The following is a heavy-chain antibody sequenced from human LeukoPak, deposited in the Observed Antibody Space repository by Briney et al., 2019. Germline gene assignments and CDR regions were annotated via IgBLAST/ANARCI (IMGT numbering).Heavy chain of an antibody. CDR1: GYTFTTHG. CDR2: ISPYNGNT. J-gene: IGHJ6*03. V-gene: IGHV1-18*01. Sequence: GASVKVSCKASGYTFTTHGISWVRQAPGQGLEWMGWISPYNGNTNYAQKFHGRVTMTTDTSTSTAYMELRSLRSDDTAIYYCARDRANYYMDVWGKGTTVIISS. D-gene: IGHD3-10*01. CDR3: ARDRANYYMDV.